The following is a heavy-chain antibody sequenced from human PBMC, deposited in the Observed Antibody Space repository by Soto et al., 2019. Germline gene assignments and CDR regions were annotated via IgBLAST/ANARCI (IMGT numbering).Heavy chain of an antibody. CDR3: TTDQGTSDQLVLGWFDP. CDR2: IKSKTDGGTT. CDR1: GFTFSNAW. J-gene: IGHJ5*02. Sequence: EVQLVESGGGLVKPGGSLRLSCAASGFTFSNAWMSWVRQAPGKGLEWVGRIKSKTDGGTTDYAAPVKGRFTISRDDSKNTLYLQMNSLKTEDTAVYYCTTDQGTSDQLVLGWFDPWGQGTLVTVSS. V-gene: IGHV3-15*01. D-gene: IGHD6-6*01.